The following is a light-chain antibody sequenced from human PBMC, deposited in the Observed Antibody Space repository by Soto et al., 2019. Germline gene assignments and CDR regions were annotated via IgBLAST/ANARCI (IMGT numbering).Light chain of an antibody. CDR1: TGAVTSGHY. Sequence: QDVVTQEPSLTVSPGGTVTLTCGSSTGAVTSGHYPYWFQQKPGQAPRPQIYDTSNKHSWTPARLSSSLLGGKAARIISGAQPEYEAAYFCFLSNSGARGVVVTRTRVTV. V-gene: IGLV7-46*01. CDR2: DTS. CDR3: FLSNSGARGV. J-gene: IGLJ1*01.